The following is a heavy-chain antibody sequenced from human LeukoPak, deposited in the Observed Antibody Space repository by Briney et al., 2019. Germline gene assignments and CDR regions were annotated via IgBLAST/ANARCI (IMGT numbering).Heavy chain of an antibody. V-gene: IGHV4-38-2*01. CDR2: IYHSGST. Sequence: PWETLSLTCAVSGYSISSGYYWGWIRQAPGKGLEWIGSIYHSGSTYYNPSLKSRVTISVDTSKNQFSLKLSSVTAADTAVYYCARHGKLPQDPHGFDYWGQGTLVTVSS. CDR1: GYSISSGYY. J-gene: IGHJ4*02. CDR3: ARHGKLPQDPHGFDY. D-gene: IGHD1-7*01.